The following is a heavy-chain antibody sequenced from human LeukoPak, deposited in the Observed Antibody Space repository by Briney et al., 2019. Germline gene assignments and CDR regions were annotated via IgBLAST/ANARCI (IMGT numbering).Heavy chain of an antibody. CDR2: INPSGGST. V-gene: IGHV1-46*01. CDR3: ARGGSLAVAPHLYYFDY. CDR1: GYTFIAYY. Sequence: EASVKVSCKASGYTFIAYYIHWVRPAPGQGLEWMGIINPSGGSTTYAQNFQGRVTMTRDTSTSAVYMELSSLGSEDTAVYYCARGGSLAVAPHLYYFDYWGQGTLVTVSS. D-gene: IGHD6-19*01. J-gene: IGHJ4*02.